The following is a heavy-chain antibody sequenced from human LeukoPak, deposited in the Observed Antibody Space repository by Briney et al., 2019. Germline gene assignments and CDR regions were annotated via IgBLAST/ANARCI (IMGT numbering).Heavy chain of an antibody. Sequence: YXMXXVRQAPGXGLVWVSRINSDGSSTSYADSVKGRFTISRDNAKNTLYLQMNSLRAEDTAVYYCARDGSGSYQWGQGTLVTVSS. CDR3: ARDGSGSYQ. D-gene: IGHD3-10*01. CDR2: INSDGSST. V-gene: IGHV3-74*01. CDR1: YX. J-gene: IGHJ4*02.